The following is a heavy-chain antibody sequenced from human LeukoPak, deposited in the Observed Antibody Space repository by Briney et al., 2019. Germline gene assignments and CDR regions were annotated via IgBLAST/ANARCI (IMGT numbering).Heavy chain of an antibody. CDR3: ARGGAMIDYYYGMDV. Sequence: GSLRLSCAASGFTVSSNYMSWVRQAPGKGLECVSVIYSGGSTYYADSVKGRFTISRDNSKNTLYLQMNSLRAEDTAVYYCARGGAMIDYYYGMDVWGQGTKVTVSS. CDR2: IYSGGST. CDR1: GFTVSSNY. J-gene: IGHJ6*02. V-gene: IGHV3-66*01. D-gene: IGHD3-22*01.